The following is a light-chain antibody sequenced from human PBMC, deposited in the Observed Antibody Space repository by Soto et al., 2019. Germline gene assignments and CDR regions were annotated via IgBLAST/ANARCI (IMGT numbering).Light chain of an antibody. CDR3: LIYHGRTVV. V-gene: IGLV7-43*01. CDR1: TGPVTSGHY. Sequence: QAVVTQEPSLTVSPGGTVTLTCASSTGPVTSGHYPNWLQQKPGQAPMALIYSTDTRHSWTPARFSGSLPGGKAALTLCGVQPEDEAENYCLIYHGRTVVLGGGTQLTVL. J-gene: IGLJ2*01. CDR2: STD.